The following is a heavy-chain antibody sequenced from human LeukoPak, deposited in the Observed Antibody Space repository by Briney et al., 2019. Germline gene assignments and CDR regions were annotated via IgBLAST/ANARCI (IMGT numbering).Heavy chain of an antibody. CDR1: GFTFSNSP. CDR2: ISGSDGTT. J-gene: IGHJ4*02. CDR3: AKGRIAAAGDFDY. V-gene: IGHV3-23*01. Sequence: GGSLRLSCEASGFTFSNSPMNWVRQAPGKGLEWVSAISGSDGTTYHADSVKGRFTTSRDNSKNTLYLQMNSLRAEDTAVYYCAKGRIAAAGDFDYWGQGTLVTVSS. D-gene: IGHD6-13*01.